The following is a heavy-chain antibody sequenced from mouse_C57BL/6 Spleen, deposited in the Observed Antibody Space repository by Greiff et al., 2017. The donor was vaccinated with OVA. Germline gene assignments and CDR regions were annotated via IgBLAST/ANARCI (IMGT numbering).Heavy chain of an antibody. CDR1: GFTFSDYG. Sequence: DVKLVESGGGLVKPGGSLKLSCAASGFTFSDYGMHWVRQAPEKGLEWVAYISSGSSTLYYADTVKGRFTISRDNAKNTLFLQMTSLRSEDTAMYYCARALRAMDYWGQGTSVTVSS. CDR3: ARALRAMDY. CDR2: ISSGSSTL. V-gene: IGHV5-17*01. D-gene: IGHD1-1*01. J-gene: IGHJ4*01.